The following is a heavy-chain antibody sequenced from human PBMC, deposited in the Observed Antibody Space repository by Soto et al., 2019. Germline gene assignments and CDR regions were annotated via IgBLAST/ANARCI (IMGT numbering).Heavy chain of an antibody. Sequence: SETLSLTCTVSGGPFSRGGYYWSWIRQHPGKGLECIGYIFYTGSTYYNPTLKSRVTMSVDTSKRQFSLKLSSVTAADTAVYYCARTSRFDCWGQGTLVTVSS. CDR2: IFYTGST. V-gene: IGHV4-31*03. D-gene: IGHD6-6*01. CDR1: GGPFSRGGYY. J-gene: IGHJ4*02. CDR3: ARTSRFDC.